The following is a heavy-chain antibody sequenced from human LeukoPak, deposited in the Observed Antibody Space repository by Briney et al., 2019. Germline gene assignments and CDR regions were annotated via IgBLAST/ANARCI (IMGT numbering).Heavy chain of an antibody. Sequence: SVKVSCKASGGTFSSYATSWVRQAPGQGLEWMGGIIPIFGTANYAQKFQGRVTITADESTSTASMELSSLRSEDTAVYYCARDHCRSTSCYLYFQHWGQGTLVTVSS. CDR2: IIPIFGTA. CDR1: GGTFSSYA. D-gene: IGHD2-2*01. V-gene: IGHV1-69*01. CDR3: ARDHCRSTSCYLYFQH. J-gene: IGHJ1*01.